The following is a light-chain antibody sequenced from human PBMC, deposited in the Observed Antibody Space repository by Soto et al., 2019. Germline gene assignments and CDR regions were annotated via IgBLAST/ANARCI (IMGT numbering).Light chain of an antibody. CDR2: GAS. V-gene: IGKV3-20*01. J-gene: IGKJ2*01. CDR3: QQYGSSPPYT. CDR1: QSVSRSY. Sequence: EIVLTQSPGTLSLSPGERATLSCRASQSVSRSYLAWYQQKPGQAPRLLIYGASSRATGIPDRLSGSGSGTYFTLTISRLEAEDFAVYYCQQYGSSPPYTFGQGTKLEIK.